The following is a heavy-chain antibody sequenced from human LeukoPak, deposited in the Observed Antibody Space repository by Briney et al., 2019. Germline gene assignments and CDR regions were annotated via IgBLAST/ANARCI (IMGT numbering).Heavy chain of an antibody. CDR3: ARGGGGEYSSGWYDY. J-gene: IGHJ4*02. V-gene: IGHV4-59*01. CDR1: GGSISSYY. Sequence: SETLSLTCTVSGGSISSYYWSWIRQPPGKGLEWIGYTYYSGTTNYNPSLKSRVTISVATSMNQFSLNLSSVTAADTAVYYCARGGGGEYSSGWYDYWGQGTLVTVSS. CDR2: TYYSGTT. D-gene: IGHD6-19*01.